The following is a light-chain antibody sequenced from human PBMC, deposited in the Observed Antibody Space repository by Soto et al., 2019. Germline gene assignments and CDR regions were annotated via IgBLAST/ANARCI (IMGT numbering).Light chain of an antibody. CDR2: LNSDGSH. V-gene: IGLV4-69*01. J-gene: IGLJ2*01. CDR1: SGHSNYA. Sequence: QLVLTQSPSASASLGASVKLTCTLSSGHSNYAIAWHQQQSEKGPRYLMKLNSDGSHTKGDGIPDRFSRSSSGAERYLTISSLQSEDEADYYCQTWGYGIVVFGGGTKLTVL. CDR3: QTWGYGIVV.